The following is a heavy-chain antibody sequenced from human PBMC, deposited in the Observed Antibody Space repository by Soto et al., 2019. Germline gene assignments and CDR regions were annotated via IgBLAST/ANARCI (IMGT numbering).Heavy chain of an antibody. Sequence: GESLKISCKGSGDKFTSYWINWVRQMPGKGLEWVGRIDPSDSHTNYSPSFQGHGTISVDTSITTAYLQWNSLQASDTAMYYCARRVGAYIYVSGGFDHWGRGTLVTVSS. D-gene: IGHD5-18*01. J-gene: IGHJ4*02. V-gene: IGHV5-10-1*01. CDR2: IDPSDSHT. CDR3: ARRVGAYIYVSGGFDH. CDR1: GDKFTSYW.